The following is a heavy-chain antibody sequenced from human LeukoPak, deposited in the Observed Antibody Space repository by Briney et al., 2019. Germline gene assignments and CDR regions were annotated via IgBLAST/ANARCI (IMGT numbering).Heavy chain of an antibody. CDR2: IYWDDDK. V-gene: IGHV2-5*02. Sequence: SGPTLVKPTQTLTLTCTFSGFSLSTSGVGVGWIRQPPGKALEWLALIYWDDDKRYSPSLKSRLTITKDTSKNQVVLTMTNMDPVDTATYYCAHSTSDTSGLSRYFDYWGQGTLVTVSS. CDR3: AHSTSDTSGLSRYFDY. D-gene: IGHD3-22*01. J-gene: IGHJ4*02. CDR1: GFSLSTSGVG.